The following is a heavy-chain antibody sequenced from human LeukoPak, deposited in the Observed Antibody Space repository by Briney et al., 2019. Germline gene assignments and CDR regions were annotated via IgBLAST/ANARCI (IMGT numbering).Heavy chain of an antibody. CDR2: ISGSGGST. V-gene: IGHV3-23*01. CDR3: AKAYASGSYYNIGGMDV. D-gene: IGHD3-10*01. Sequence: GGSLRLSCAASGFTFSSYAMSWVRQAPGKGLEWVSGISGSGGSTYYADSVKGRFTISRDNSKNTLFLQMDSLRAEDTAVYYCAKAYASGSYYNIGGMDVWGQGTTVTVSS. J-gene: IGHJ6*02. CDR1: GFTFSSYA.